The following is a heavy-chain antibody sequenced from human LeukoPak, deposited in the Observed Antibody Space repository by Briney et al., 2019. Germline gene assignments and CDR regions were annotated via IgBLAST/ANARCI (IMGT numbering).Heavy chain of an antibody. CDR2: IYYSGST. Sequence: SETLSLTCTVSGGSISSYYWSWIRQPPGKGLEWIGYIYYSGSTNYNPSLKSRVTISVDTSKNQFSLKLSSVTAADTAVYYCARIRISSAYWGSYRSAWFDPWGQGTLVTVSS. CDR1: GGSISSYY. CDR3: ARIRISSAYWGSYRSAWFDP. J-gene: IGHJ5*02. V-gene: IGHV4-59*01. D-gene: IGHD3-16*02.